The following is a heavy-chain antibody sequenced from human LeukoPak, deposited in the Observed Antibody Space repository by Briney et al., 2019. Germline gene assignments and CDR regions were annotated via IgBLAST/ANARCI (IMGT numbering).Heavy chain of an antibody. J-gene: IGHJ4*02. Sequence: SLRLSCTASGFTFGDYAMSWVRQAPGKGLEWVGFIRSKAYGGTTEYAASVKGRFTISRDDSKSIAYLQMNSLKTEDTAVYYCTRDGSDTSYWGQGTLVTVSS. D-gene: IGHD6-25*01. CDR1: GFTFGDYA. CDR2: IRSKAYGGTT. V-gene: IGHV3-49*04. CDR3: TRDGSDTSY.